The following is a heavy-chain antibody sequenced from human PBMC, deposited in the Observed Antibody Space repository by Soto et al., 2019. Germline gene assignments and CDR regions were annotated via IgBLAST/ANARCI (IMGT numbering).Heavy chain of an antibody. V-gene: IGHV4-31*03. CDR1: VGSISSGGYD. D-gene: IGHD4-17*01. J-gene: IGHJ5*02. CDR2: IYYSGST. Sequence: TLALTFTVSVGSISSGGYDSSWIRQHPGKGLEWIGYIYYSGSTYYNPSLKSRVTISVDTSKNQFSLKLSSVTAADTAVYYCARGLFDYGGPNWFDPWGQG. CDR3: ARGLFDYGGPNWFDP.